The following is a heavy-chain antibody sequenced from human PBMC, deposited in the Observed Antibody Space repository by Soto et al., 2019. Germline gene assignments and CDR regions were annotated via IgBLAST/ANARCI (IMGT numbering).Heavy chain of an antibody. CDR3: ARDIQTTVTFDAFDI. CDR1: GFTFRSYG. D-gene: IGHD4-17*01. J-gene: IGHJ3*02. Sequence: ESGGGVVQPGRSLRLSCAASGFTFRSYGMHWVRQAPGKGLEWVAVIWYDGSNKYYADSVKGRFTISRDNSKNTLYLQMNSLRAEDTAVYYCARDIQTTVTFDAFDIWGQGTMVTVSS. V-gene: IGHV3-33*01. CDR2: IWYDGSNK.